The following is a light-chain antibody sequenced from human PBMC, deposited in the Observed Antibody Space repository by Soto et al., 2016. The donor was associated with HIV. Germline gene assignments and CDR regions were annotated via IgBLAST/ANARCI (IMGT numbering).Light chain of an antibody. J-gene: IGKJ2*01. V-gene: IGKV1-NL1*01. CDR3: HSIILSVH. CDR1: QGIRNS. CDR2: AAS. Sequence: DIQMTQSPSSLSASVGDRVTITCRASQGIRNSLAWYQQKPGKAPKLLLYAASRLESGVPSRFSGSGSGTDYTLTISSLQPEDFASYYCHSIILSVHFGLGTKLE.